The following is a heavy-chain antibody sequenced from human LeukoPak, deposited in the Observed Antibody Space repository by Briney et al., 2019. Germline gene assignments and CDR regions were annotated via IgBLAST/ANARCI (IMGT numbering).Heavy chain of an antibody. J-gene: IGHJ4*02. Sequence: ASVKVSCKASGYTFTSYYMHWVRQAPGQGLEWMGIINPSGGSTSYAQKFQGRVTMTRDTPTSTVYMELSSLRSEDTAVYYCATEYYYDSSGYYYGDYWGQGTLVTVSS. D-gene: IGHD3-22*01. V-gene: IGHV1-46*01. CDR3: ATEYYYDSSGYYYGDY. CDR2: INPSGGST. CDR1: GYTFTSYY.